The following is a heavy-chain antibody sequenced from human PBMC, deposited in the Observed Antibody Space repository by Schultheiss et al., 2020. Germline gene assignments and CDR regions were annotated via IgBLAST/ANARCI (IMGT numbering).Heavy chain of an antibody. Sequence: GSLRLSCAASGFAFSSYVLHWVRRAPGKGPEWVSAISGSGGSTYYADSVKGRFTISRDNSKNTLYLQMNSLRAEDTAVYYCAKGGSSSGWYPFLYGMDVWGQGTTVTVSS. CDR3: AKGGSSSGWYPFLYGMDV. J-gene: IGHJ6*02. CDR1: GFAFSSYV. V-gene: IGHV3-23*01. CDR2: ISGSGGST. D-gene: IGHD6-19*01.